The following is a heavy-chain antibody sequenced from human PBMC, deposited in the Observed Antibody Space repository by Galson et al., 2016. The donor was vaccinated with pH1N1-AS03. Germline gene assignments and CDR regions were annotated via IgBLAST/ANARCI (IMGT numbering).Heavy chain of an antibody. V-gene: IGHV1-18*01. J-gene: IGHJ3*01. D-gene: IGHD3-22*01. CDR2: ISTHNGDT. CDR1: GYTFTAYG. CDR3: AREGFRRRLLLPGAFDV. Sequence: SVKVSCKVSGYTFTAYGVSWVRQAPGQGLQWMRWISTHNGDTNYAQNFHGRVTLTTDTSARTVYLELRSLQSDDTAVYYWAREGFRRRLLLPGAFDVWGQGTMLTVSS.